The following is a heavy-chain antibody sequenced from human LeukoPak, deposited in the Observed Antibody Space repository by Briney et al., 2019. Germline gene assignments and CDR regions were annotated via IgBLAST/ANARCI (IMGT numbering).Heavy chain of an antibody. J-gene: IGHJ6*02. CDR3: ARQAVDYSYGTDV. Sequence: GESLRISCQGSGYSFTTYWISWVRQLPGKGLEWMGRIDPSDSYTNYSPSFQGHVTMSADRSISTAYLQWSSLKASDTALYYCARQAVDYSYGTDVWGQGTTVTVSS. V-gene: IGHV5-10-1*01. CDR2: IDPSDSYT. D-gene: IGHD6-25*01. CDR1: GYSFTTYW.